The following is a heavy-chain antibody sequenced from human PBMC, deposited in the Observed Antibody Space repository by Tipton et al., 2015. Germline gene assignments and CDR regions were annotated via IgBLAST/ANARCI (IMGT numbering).Heavy chain of an antibody. V-gene: IGHV4-59*01. CDR1: GGSISSYY. CDR3: ARVGSSTSWYPFDY. CDR2: IYYSGST. Sequence: TLSLTCIVSGGSISSYYWSWIRQPPGKGLEWIGYIYYSGSTNYNPSLKSRVTISVDTPKNQFSLKLSSVTAADTAVYYCARVGSSTSWYPFDYWGQGTLVTVSP. D-gene: IGHD6-13*01. J-gene: IGHJ4*02.